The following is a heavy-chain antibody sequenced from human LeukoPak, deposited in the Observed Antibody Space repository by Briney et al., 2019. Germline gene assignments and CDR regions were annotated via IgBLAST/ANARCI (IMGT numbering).Heavy chain of an antibody. CDR3: ARERHDASDI. V-gene: IGHV3-48*03. CDR1: GFTFSSYE. CDR2: VSSSGSAI. J-gene: IGHJ3*02. Sequence: GGSLRLSCAASGFTFSSYEINWIRRAPGKGLEWVSYVSSSGSAIYYADSVKGRFTISRDNAKNSLFLQMDSLRAEDTAVYYCARERHDASDIWGQGTMVTVSS.